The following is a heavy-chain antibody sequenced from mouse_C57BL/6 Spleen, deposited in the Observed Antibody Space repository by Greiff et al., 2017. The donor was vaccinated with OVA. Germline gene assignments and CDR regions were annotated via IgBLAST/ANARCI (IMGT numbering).Heavy chain of an antibody. V-gene: IGHV1-50*01. CDR1: GYTFTSYW. CDR2: IDPSDSYT. J-gene: IGHJ2*01. CDR3: ARSAIDGYYYFDY. D-gene: IGHD2-3*01. Sequence: QVQLQQPGAELVKPGASVKLSCKASGYTFTSYWMPWVKQRPGQGLEWIGEIDPSDSYTNYNQKFKGKATLTVDTSSSTAYMQLSSLTSEDSAVYYCARSAIDGYYYFDYWGQGTTLTVSS.